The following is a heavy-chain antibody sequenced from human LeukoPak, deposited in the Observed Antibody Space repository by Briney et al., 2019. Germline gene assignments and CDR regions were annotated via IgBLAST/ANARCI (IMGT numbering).Heavy chain of an antibody. V-gene: IGHV3-23*01. CDR3: AKETTGWLVHRGFDY. CDR2: ISKNADGI. CDR1: GFRFSSYA. D-gene: IGHD6-19*01. Sequence: GGSLRLSCAASGFRFSSYAMTWVRQAPGKGLEWVSSISKNADGIYYAASVKGRFTISRDNSKNTLYLQMNSLRAEDTAVYYCAKETTGWLVHRGFDYWGQGTLVTVSS. J-gene: IGHJ4*02.